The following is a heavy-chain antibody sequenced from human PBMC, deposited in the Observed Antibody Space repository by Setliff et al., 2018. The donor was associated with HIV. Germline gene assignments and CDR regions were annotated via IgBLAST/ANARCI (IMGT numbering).Heavy chain of an antibody. V-gene: IGHV4-59*08. D-gene: IGHD2-8*01. CDR1: GGPISGYY. Sequence: SETLSLTCAVSGGPISGYYWNWXRQPPGKGLEWIGFIYYGSRTNYSPSLKSRVTISADTSKNQFSLNLSSVTAADTAIYYCSRLYXXXNGSFDSWGQGIXVTXSS. CDR2: IYYGSRT. CDR3: SRLYXXXNGSFDS. J-gene: IGHJ4*02.